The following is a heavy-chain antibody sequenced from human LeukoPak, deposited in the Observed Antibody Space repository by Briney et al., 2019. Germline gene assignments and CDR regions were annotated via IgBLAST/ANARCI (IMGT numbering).Heavy chain of an antibody. D-gene: IGHD2-2*01. CDR1: GYDFINYG. V-gene: IGHV1-18*01. CDR2: RSIYNGNT. CDR3: ARTERRGSRNNWFDR. J-gene: IGHJ5*02. Sequence: ASVKVSCKASGYDFINYGIRWVREAPGQGLEWMGWRSIYNGNTDYKLQGRVTMTTDTSTSTAYMEVRSLRSDDTAVYYCARTERRGSRNNWFDRWGQGTLVTVSS.